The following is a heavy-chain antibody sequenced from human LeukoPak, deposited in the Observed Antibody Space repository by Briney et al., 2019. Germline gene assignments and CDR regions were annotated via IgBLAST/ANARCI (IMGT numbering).Heavy chain of an antibody. J-gene: IGHJ4*02. V-gene: IGHV3-30*02. CDR1: GFTFGNYG. Sequence: GGSLRLSCAASGFTFGNYGMHWVRQTPGKGLEWVAFIRYDGSNKNYADSVKGRFTISRENSKNTLFLQVNSLRIEDTALYYCAKEHIGYESDAYFDSWGQGTLVTVSS. CDR2: IRYDGSNK. CDR3: AKEHIGYESDAYFDS. D-gene: IGHD2-21*01.